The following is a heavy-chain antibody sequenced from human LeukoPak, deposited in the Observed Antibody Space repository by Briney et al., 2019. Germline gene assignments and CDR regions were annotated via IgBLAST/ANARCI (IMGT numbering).Heavy chain of an antibody. CDR3: ARGVVPAARGVFDY. CDR1: GRTFSSYA. D-gene: IGHD2-2*01. J-gene: IGHJ4*02. V-gene: IGHV1-69*06. CDR2: IIPIFGTA. Sequence: SVTVSFKASGRTFSSYAISWVQQAPGQGLEWMGGIIPIFGTANYAQKFQGRVTITADKSTSTAYMELSSLRSEDTAVYYCARGVVPAARGVFDYWGQGTLVTVSS.